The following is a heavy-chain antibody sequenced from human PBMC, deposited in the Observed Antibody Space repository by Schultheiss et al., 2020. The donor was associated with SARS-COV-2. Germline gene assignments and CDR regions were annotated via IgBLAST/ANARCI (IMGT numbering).Heavy chain of an antibody. CDR2: ISWNSGSI. J-gene: IGHJ2*01. CDR3: AREIQDTVTMSWSFDL. Sequence: SLKISCAASGFTFDDYAMHWVRQAPGKGLEWVSGISWNSGSIGYADSVKGRFTISRDNAKNSLYLQMNGLTAGDTAVYYCAREIQDTVTMSWSFDLWGRGTLVTVSS. CDR1: GFTFDDYA. D-gene: IGHD4-11*01. V-gene: IGHV3-9*01.